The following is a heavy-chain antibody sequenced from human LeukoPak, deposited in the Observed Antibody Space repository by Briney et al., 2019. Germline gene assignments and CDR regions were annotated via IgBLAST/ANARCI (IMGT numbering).Heavy chain of an antibody. CDR3: ARHPTLRGVDY. CDR1: GGSISTYY. J-gene: IGHJ4*02. V-gene: IGHV4-4*07. CDR2: IYSSGST. Sequence: SETLSLTCTVSGGSISTYYWTWIRQPAGKGLEWIGRIYSSGSTNYNPSLKSRVTISVDTSKNQFSLKLSSVTAADTAVYYCARHPTLRGVDYWGQGTLVTVSS. D-gene: IGHD3-10*01.